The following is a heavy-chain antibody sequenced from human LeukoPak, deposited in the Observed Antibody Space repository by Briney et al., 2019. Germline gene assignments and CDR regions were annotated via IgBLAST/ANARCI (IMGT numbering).Heavy chain of an antibody. J-gene: IGHJ5*02. D-gene: IGHD6-13*01. CDR3: ARSGAAEGPTHNWFDP. V-gene: IGHV4-39*01. CDR1: GGPIRSSNDY. Sequence: SETLSLTCTVSGGPIRSSNDYWGSVRQPPGKGVEWDGSIYYNGTTYYSPSLKSRVTISVDTSKSQFSLKLTSVTAADTAVYYCARSGAAEGPTHNWFDPWSQGTLVTVSS. CDR2: IYYNGTT.